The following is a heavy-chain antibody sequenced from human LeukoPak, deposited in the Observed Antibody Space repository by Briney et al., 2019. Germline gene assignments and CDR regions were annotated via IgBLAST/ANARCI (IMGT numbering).Heavy chain of an antibody. J-gene: IGHJ4*02. CDR2: IYSGGST. CDR3: ATGQSAITGDGYYFDY. CDR1: GFTVSSNY. D-gene: IGHD7-27*01. Sequence: GGSLRLSCAASGFTVSSNYMSWVRQAPGKGLEWVSIIYSGGSTYYADSVKGRLTISRDNSKNTLYLQMNSLRAEDAAVYYCATGQSAITGDGYYFDYWGQGTLVTVSS. V-gene: IGHV3-53*01.